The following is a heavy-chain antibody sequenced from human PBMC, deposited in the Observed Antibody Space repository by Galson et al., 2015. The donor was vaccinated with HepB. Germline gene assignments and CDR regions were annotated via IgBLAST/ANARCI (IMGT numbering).Heavy chain of an antibody. CDR1: GFTVSTNY. D-gene: IGHD3-9*01. Sequence: SLRLSCAASGFTVSTNYMNWARQAPGKGLEWVSVLYSGGSTYYADSVKGRFTISRDNSKNTLYLQMNSLRAEDTAVYYCAREGRMTTISDWGQGTLVTVSS. CDR3: AREGRMTTISD. J-gene: IGHJ4*02. V-gene: IGHV3-66*01. CDR2: LYSGGST.